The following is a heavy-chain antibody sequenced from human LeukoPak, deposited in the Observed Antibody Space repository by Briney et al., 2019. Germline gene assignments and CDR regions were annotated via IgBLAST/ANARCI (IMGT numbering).Heavy chain of an antibody. J-gene: IGHJ4*02. CDR3: ARLTSTAN. CDR2: ISYDGSNK. D-gene: IGHD2-21*02. Sequence: GGSLRLSCAASGLTFSSYAMHWVRQAPGKGLEWVAVISYDGSNKYYADSVKGRFTISRDNSKNTLYLQMNSLRAEDTAVYYCARLTSTANWGQGTLVTVSS. CDR1: GLTFSSYA. V-gene: IGHV3-30*04.